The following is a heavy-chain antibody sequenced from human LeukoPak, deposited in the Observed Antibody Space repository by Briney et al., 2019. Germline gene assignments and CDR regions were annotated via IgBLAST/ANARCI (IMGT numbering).Heavy chain of an antibody. CDR1: GFTFSSYA. Sequence: GGSLRLSCAASGFTFSSYAMSWVRQAPGKGQEWVSAIGGRGGSTYYADFLGGRFTISRDNSKDMLYLQMNSLKVEDTATYYCGKEGGAWGQGTKVTVSS. V-gene: IGHV3-23*01. J-gene: IGHJ5*02. D-gene: IGHD3-16*01. CDR2: IGGRGGST. CDR3: GKEGGA.